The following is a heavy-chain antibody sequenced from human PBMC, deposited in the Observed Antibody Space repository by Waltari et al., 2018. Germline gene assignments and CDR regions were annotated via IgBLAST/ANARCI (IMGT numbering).Heavy chain of an antibody. CDR3: ASLETFSVNSEYFQH. D-gene: IGHD3-16*01. J-gene: IGHJ1*01. Sequence: EVQLLESGGGLVQPGGSLRLSCAASGFTFSSYAMSWVRQAPGKGLEWLSGGSGSGAMTHYADSVKGRFTISRDSSKNTLFLQMNSLRVEDTAVYYCASLETFSVNSEYFQHWGQGTPVTVSS. CDR2: GSGSGAMT. V-gene: IGHV3-23*01. CDR1: GFTFSSYA.